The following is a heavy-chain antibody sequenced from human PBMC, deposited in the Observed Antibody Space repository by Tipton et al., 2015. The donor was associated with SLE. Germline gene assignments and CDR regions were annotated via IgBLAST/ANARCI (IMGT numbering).Heavy chain of an antibody. Sequence: TLSLTCTVSGDSISSSTYFWGWIRQSPGRGLEWIGSVYDNGDTYYNPSLKSRVTMSVDTSKNHFSLKLSSVTAADTAVYYYARHDTNYGRNWFDPWGQGTLVTVSS. V-gene: IGHV4-39*01. CDR3: ARHDTNYGRNWFDP. J-gene: IGHJ5*02. CDR1: GDSISSSTYF. D-gene: IGHD2-8*01. CDR2: VYDNGDT.